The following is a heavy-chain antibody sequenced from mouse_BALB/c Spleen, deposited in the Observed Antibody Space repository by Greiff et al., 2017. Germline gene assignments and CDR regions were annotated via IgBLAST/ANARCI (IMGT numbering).Heavy chain of an antibody. CDR1: GYTFPDYN. J-gene: IGHJ3*01. CDR3: ARWGFDEGFAY. V-gene: IGHV1S29*02. Sequence: VQLQQSGPELVKPGASVKISCKASGYTFPDYNMHWVKQSHGKSLEWIGYIYPYNGGTGYNQKFKSKATLTVDNSSSTAYMELRSLTSEDSAVYYCARWGFDEGFAYWGQGTLVTVSA. CDR2: IYPYNGGT.